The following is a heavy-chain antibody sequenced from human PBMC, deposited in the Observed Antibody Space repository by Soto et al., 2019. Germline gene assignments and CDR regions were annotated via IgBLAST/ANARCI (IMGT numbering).Heavy chain of an antibody. CDR2: IWYDGSNK. Sequence: GGSLRLSCAASGFTFSSYGMHWVRQAPGKGLEWVAVIWYDGSNKYYADSVKGRFTISRDNSKNTLYLHMNSLRAEDTAVYYCAREPYCSSTSCYIYYYYYGMDVWGQGTTVTVSS. V-gene: IGHV3-33*01. J-gene: IGHJ6*02. CDR3: AREPYCSSTSCYIYYYYYGMDV. D-gene: IGHD2-2*01. CDR1: GFTFSSYG.